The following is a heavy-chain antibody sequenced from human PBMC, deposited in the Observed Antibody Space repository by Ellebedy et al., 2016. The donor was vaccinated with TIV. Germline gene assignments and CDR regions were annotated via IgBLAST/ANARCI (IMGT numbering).Heavy chain of an antibody. D-gene: IGHD2-15*01. V-gene: IGHV3-7*01. CDR2: TNPDGRGE. J-gene: IGHJ4*02. Sequence: PGGSLRLSCVGPGFTFRNYWMTWVRRAPGRGLEWVASTNPDGRGEYYGDSVKGRFTVSRDNAKNSLSLQMSSLRVEDTAVYYCARDVRGCSGGACSWNWGQGTRVTVSS. CDR3: ARDVRGCSGGACSWN. CDR1: GFTFRNYW.